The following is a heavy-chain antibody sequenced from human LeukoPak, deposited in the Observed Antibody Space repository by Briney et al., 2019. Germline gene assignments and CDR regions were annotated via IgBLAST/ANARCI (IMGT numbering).Heavy chain of an antibody. D-gene: IGHD3-22*01. J-gene: IGHJ4*02. CDR3: ATDTYYYDSSGLYYFAY. Sequence: GGSLRLSCAASGFTFSSYGMHWVRQAPGKGLEWVACIRYDGNRNSHADSVKGRFTISRDDSKNTLSLQMSSLRVEDTAVYYCATDTYYYDSSGLYYFAYWGQGTLVTVSS. CDR2: IRYDGNRN. V-gene: IGHV3-30*02. CDR1: GFTFSSYG.